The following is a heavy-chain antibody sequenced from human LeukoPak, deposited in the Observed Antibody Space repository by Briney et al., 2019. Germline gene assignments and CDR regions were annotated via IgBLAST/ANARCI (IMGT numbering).Heavy chain of an antibody. J-gene: IGHJ3*02. Sequence: GGSLRLSCAASGFTVSNKFMSCVRQAPGKGLEWVSVGSSGGSTKYADSVKGRFTISRDNSKNTVYLQMNNLRVEDTAVYYCARPRDGYNYGAFDIWGQGTMVTVSS. V-gene: IGHV3-66*04. D-gene: IGHD5-24*01. CDR2: GSSGGST. CDR3: ARPRDGYNYGAFDI. CDR1: GFTVSNKF.